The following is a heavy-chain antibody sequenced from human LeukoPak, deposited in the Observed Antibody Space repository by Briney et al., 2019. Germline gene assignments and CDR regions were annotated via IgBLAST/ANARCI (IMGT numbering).Heavy chain of an antibody. V-gene: IGHV3-66*02. Sequence: QPGGSLRLSCAASGFTVSNIYMTWVRQAPGKGLEWVSVIYSGGDTYYAESVKGRFTISRDNSKNTLYLQMNSLRAEDTAVYYCARDGVYYYDSSGYSHFDYRGQGTLVTVSS. D-gene: IGHD3-22*01. CDR3: ARDGVYYYDSSGYSHFDY. CDR2: IYSGGDT. J-gene: IGHJ4*02. CDR1: GFTVSNIY.